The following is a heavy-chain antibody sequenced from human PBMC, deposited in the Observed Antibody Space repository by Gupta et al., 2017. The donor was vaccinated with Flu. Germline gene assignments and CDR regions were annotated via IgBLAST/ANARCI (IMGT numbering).Heavy chain of an antibody. J-gene: IGHJ4*02. Sequence: EEQLVESVGGLVQPGGSLRLSCAASGFRFRSYWMDWVSQAPGKGLEWVANIAEDDTGKNYADSVKGRLTISRDEAKDSLDLQMKSLRDEDTGIYYGARNRGWQQFDYWGQGALVTVSS. CDR2: IAEDDTGK. V-gene: IGHV3-7*01. CDR1: GFRFRSYW. CDR3: ARNRGWQQFDY. D-gene: IGHD5-24*01.